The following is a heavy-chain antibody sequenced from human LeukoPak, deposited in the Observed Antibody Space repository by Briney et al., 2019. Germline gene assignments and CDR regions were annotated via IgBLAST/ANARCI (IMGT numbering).Heavy chain of an antibody. CDR3: ASRTRYCSSTSCSYKGEWGAFDI. J-gene: IGHJ3*02. D-gene: IGHD2-2*01. CDR1: GGTFSSYA. CDR2: IIPIFGTA. V-gene: IGHV1-69*13. Sequence: SVKVSCKASGGTFSSYAISWVRQAPGQGLEWMGGIIPIFGTANYAQKFQGRVTITADESTSTAYMELSSLRSEDTAVYYCASRTRYCSSTSCSYKGEWGAFDIWGQGTMVTVSS.